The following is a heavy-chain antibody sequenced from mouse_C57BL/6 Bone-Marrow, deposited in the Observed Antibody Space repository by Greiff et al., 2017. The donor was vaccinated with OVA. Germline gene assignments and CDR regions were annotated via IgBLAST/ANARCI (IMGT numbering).Heavy chain of an antibody. D-gene: IGHD2-1*01. V-gene: IGHV5-12*01. CDR3: ARRYGNYDAMDY. CDR2: ISNGGGST. CDR1: GFTFSDYY. J-gene: IGHJ4*01. Sequence: SGFTFSDYYMYWVRQTPEKRLEWVAYISNGGGSTYYPDTVKGRFTISRDNAKNTLYLQMSRLKSEDTAMYYCARRYGNYDAMDYWGQGTSVTVSS.